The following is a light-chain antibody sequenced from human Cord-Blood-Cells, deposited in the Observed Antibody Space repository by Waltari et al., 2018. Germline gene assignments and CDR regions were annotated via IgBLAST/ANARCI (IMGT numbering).Light chain of an antibody. CDR1: SSDVGGYNY. Sequence: QSALTQPRSVSGSPGQSVTISCTGTSSDVGGYNYVSWYQPHPGKAPKPMIYDVSNGPSGVPERFSGSKSGNTASLTISGLQAEDEADYYCCSYAGSYTFFYVFGTGTKVTVL. CDR2: DVS. J-gene: IGLJ1*01. V-gene: IGLV2-11*01. CDR3: CSYAGSYTFFYV.